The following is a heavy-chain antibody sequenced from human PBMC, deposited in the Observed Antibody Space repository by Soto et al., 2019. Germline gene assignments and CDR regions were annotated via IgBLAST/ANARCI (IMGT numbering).Heavy chain of an antibody. CDR1: GDSVSSNSAA. Sequence: SPTLSLTCAISGDSVSSNSAAWNWIRQSPSRGLEWLGRTYYRSKWYNDYAVSVKSRITINPDTSKNQFSLQLNSVTPEDTAVYYCARDEADLYGSGYWFDPWGQGTLVTVSS. D-gene: IGHD3-10*01. CDR3: ARDEADLYGSGYWFDP. V-gene: IGHV6-1*01. J-gene: IGHJ5*02. CDR2: TYYRSKWYN.